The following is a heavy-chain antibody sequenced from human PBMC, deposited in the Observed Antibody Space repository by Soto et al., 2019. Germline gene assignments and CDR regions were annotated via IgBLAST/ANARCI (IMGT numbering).Heavy chain of an antibody. D-gene: IGHD3-22*01. Sequence: EVQLLESWGGLVQPGGSLRLSCAASGFTFSSYAMSWVRQAPGKGLEWVSAISGSGGSTYYADSVKGRFTISRDNSKNTLYLQMNSLRAEDTAVYYCATMSTNIVVVIGDAFDILGQGTMVTVSS. CDR3: ATMSTNIVVVIGDAFDI. V-gene: IGHV3-23*01. CDR1: GFTFSSYA. J-gene: IGHJ3*02. CDR2: ISGSGGST.